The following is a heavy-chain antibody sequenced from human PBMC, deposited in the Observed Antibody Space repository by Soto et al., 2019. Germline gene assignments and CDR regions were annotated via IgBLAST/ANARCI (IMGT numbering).Heavy chain of an antibody. Sequence: QVQLVQSGAEVKKPGASVKVSCKASGYTFTSYGISWVRQAPGQGLEWMGWISAYNGNTNYAQKLEGRVTMTTDRSTGRSYMEVRCLRSDDKSGYYCARAEITMIGFNDYWGQGTLVTVSS. CDR1: GYTFTSYG. CDR3: ARAEITMIGFNDY. V-gene: IGHV1-18*01. D-gene: IGHD3-22*01. J-gene: IGHJ4*02. CDR2: ISAYNGNT.